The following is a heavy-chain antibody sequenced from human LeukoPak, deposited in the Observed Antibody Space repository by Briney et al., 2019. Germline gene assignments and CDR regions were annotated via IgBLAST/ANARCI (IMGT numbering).Heavy chain of an antibody. D-gene: IGHD3-9*01. J-gene: IGHJ6*02. CDR2: IYYSGNT. CDR1: GGSISTYY. Sequence: SETLSLTCTVSGGSISTYYWSWIQQPPGKGLEWIGYIYYSGNTNFNPALKSRVTMSVDTSKNQFSLKLSSVTAADTAVYYCARAYYDILTGSAYGMDVWGQGTTVTVSS. CDR3: ARAYYDILTGSAYGMDV. V-gene: IGHV4-59*01.